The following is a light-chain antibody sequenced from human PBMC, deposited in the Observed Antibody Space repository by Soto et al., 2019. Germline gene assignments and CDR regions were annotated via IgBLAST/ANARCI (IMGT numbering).Light chain of an antibody. J-gene: IGKJ5*01. CDR2: DAS. V-gene: IGKV1-39*01. Sequence: DIQMTQSPSSLSASVGDKVTITCRASQSIRSSLNWVQQKPGKAPKLLIYDASSLQTGVPSRFSGSGSGTDFTLTISSLQPEDFATYYCQQSYSTPITFGQGTRLEIK. CDR1: QSIRSS. CDR3: QQSYSTPIT.